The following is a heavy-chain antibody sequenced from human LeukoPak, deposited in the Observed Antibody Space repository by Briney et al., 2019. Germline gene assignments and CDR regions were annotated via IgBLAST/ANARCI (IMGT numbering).Heavy chain of an antibody. CDR1: GFTFSSYE. CDR3: ARSVSGDYAVYYFDY. V-gene: IGHV3-48*03. Sequence: PGGSLRLSCAASGFTFSSYEMNWVRQAPGKGLEWVSYISSSGSTIYYADSVKGRFTISRDNAKNSLYLQMNSLRAEDTAVYYCARSVSGDYAVYYFDYWGQGTLVTVSS. CDR2: ISSSGSTI. D-gene: IGHD4-17*01. J-gene: IGHJ4*02.